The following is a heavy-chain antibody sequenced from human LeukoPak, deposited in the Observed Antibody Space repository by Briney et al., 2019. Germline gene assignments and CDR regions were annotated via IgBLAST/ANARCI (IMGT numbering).Heavy chain of an antibody. CDR3: AKDTQYYYDDSGYIDF. J-gene: IGHJ4*02. CDR1: GFTFSGYA. CDR2: LSGSGHST. D-gene: IGHD3-22*01. V-gene: IGHV3-23*01. Sequence: GGSLRLSCAASGFTFSGYAMNWVRQPPGKGLEWVSSLSGSGHSTYYADSVKDRFTISRDNSKNTLYLQMNSLRVEDTAVYYCAKDTQYYYDDSGYIDFWGQGTLVTVSS.